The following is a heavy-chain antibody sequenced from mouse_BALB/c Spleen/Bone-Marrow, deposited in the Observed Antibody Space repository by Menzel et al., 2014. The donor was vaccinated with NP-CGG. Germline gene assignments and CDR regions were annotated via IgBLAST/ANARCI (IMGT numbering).Heavy chain of an antibody. V-gene: IGHV1S81*02. CDR1: GYTFTSYY. J-gene: IGHJ3*01. CDR3: TTSRGYNWFAY. CDR2: INPSNGGA. D-gene: IGHD2-2*01. Sequence: VHLVESGAELVKPGASVKLSCKASGYTFTSYYMCWVKQRPGQGLEWIGEINPSNGGADFNEKFKIKATLTADKSSSTAYMQLSSLTSEDSAVYYCTTSRGYNWFAYWGQGTLVTVSA.